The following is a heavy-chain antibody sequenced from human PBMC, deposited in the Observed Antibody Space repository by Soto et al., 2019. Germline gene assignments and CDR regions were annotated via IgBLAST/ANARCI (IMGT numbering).Heavy chain of an antibody. D-gene: IGHD3-3*01. CDR1: GGSISTSSYY. J-gene: IGHJ5*02. CDR3: ARVGGLTYYDFWSGPYDLLNLFDP. V-gene: IGHV4-39*07. Sequence: SETLSLTCTVSGGSISTSSYYWAWIRQPPGKGLEWIGSVYYSGTTYYNPSLKSRVTISADTSNNQFSLKLSSVTAADTAVYYCARVGGLTYYDFWSGPYDLLNLFDPWGQGTLVTVSS. CDR2: VYYSGTT.